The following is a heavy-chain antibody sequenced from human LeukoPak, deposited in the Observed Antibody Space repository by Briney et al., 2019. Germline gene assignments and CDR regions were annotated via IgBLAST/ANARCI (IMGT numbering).Heavy chain of an antibody. D-gene: IGHD6-19*01. Sequence: PGGSLRLSCAASGFTFSSYAMSWVRQAPGKGLEWVSAISGSGGSTYYADSVKSRFTISRDNSKNTLYLQMNSLRAEDTAVYYCAKIPRRGGWYPEYFQHWGQGTLVTVSS. CDR1: GFTFSSYA. V-gene: IGHV3-23*01. CDR3: AKIPRRGGWYPEYFQH. CDR2: ISGSGGST. J-gene: IGHJ1*01.